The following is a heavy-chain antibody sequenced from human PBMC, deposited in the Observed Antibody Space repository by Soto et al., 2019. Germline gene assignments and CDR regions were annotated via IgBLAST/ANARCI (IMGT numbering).Heavy chain of an antibody. Sequence: GGSLRLSCAASGFTFDDYGMSWVRQAPGKGLEWVSGINWNGGSTGYADSVKGRFTISRDNAKNSLYLQMNSLRAEDTALYHCARDSYDFWSYMDVWGKGTTVTVSS. CDR2: INWNGGST. J-gene: IGHJ6*03. D-gene: IGHD3-3*01. V-gene: IGHV3-20*01. CDR3: ARDSYDFWSYMDV. CDR1: GFTFDDYG.